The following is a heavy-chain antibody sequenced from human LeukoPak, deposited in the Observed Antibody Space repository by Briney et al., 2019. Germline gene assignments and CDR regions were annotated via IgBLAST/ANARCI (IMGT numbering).Heavy chain of an antibody. D-gene: IGHD3-3*01. V-gene: IGHV4-4*07. CDR1: GGSISSYY. CDR2: IYTSGST. J-gene: IGHJ3*02. Sequence: NPSETLSLTCTVSGGSISSYYWSWIRRPAGKGLEWIGRIYTSGSTNYNPSLKSRVTMSVDTSKNQFSLKLSSATAADTAVYYCARARTIFGVVIPEDDAFDIWGQGTMVTVSS. CDR3: ARARTIFGVVIPEDDAFDI.